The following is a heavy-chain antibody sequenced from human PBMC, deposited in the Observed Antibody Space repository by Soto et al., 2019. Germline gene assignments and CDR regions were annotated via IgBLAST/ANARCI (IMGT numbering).Heavy chain of an antibody. J-gene: IGHJ4*02. Sequence: EVQLLESGGGLVQPGGSLRLFCAASGLTFRAFSMSWVRQPPGKGLEWVSGISGSGGSTYYADSVKGRFTISRDSSSNTLYLQMSSLRAEDTAVYYCAKSRGDSWYLYYYDYWGQGTLVTVSS. CDR1: GLTFRAFS. CDR2: ISGSGGST. D-gene: IGHD5-12*01. V-gene: IGHV3-23*01. CDR3: AKSRGDSWYLYYYDY.